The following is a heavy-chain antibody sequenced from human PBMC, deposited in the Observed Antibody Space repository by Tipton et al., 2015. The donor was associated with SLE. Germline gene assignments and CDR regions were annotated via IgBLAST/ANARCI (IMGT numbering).Heavy chain of an antibody. D-gene: IGHD3-3*01. V-gene: IGHV4-39*07. CDR1: GGSISSSSYY. J-gene: IGHJ5*02. CDR3: ARHYGSITILEWSNWFEP. CDR2: IYYSGST. Sequence: TLSLTCTVSGGSISSSSYYWGWIRQPPGKGLEGIGSIYYSGSTYYNPSLNSRVTISVDTSKNHFSLKLSSVTAADTAVHYCARHYGSITILEWSNWFEPSGQGTLVPVSS.